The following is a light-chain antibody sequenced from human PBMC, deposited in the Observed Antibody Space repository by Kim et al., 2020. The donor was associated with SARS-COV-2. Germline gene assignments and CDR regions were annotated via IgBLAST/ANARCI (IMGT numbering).Light chain of an antibody. CDR2: DVD. J-gene: IGLJ3*02. Sequence: ITTSCTGPRCSVAAYNFVSWYQQHPGEAPKVIIYDVDNRPSGVSNRFSGSKSGNTASLTISEVQAEDEADYYCSSFRSGNTLLFGGGTQLT. V-gene: IGLV2-14*04. CDR1: RCSVAAYNF. CDR3: SSFRSGNTLL.